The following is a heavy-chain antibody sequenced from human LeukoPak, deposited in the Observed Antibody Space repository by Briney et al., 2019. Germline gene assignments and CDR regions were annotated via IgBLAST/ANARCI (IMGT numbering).Heavy chain of an antibody. CDR3: AREWVLGSRDY. V-gene: IGHV1-2*02. CDR1: GYTFTGYY. D-gene: IGHD2/OR15-2a*01. J-gene: IGHJ4*02. Sequence: ASVKVSCKASGYTFTGYYMHWVRQAPGQGLEWMGWINPNSGGTNYAQKFQGRVTMTRDASISTAYMELSRLRSDDTAVCYCAREWVLGSRDYWGQGTLVTVSS. CDR2: INPNSGGT.